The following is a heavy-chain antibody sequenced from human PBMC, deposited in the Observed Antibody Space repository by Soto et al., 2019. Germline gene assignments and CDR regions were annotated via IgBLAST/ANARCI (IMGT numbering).Heavy chain of an antibody. J-gene: IGHJ4*02. Sequence: EVQLVESGGGLVQPGGSLRLSCAASGFTVSRNYMSWVRQAPGKGLEWVSLIDSGGSTYYADSVKGRFTISRDNSKNTLYLQMNSLRAEDTAMYYCARGVATVGYDYWGQGTLVTVSS. CDR3: ARGVATVGYDY. D-gene: IGHD5-12*01. V-gene: IGHV3-66*01. CDR2: IDSGGST. CDR1: GFTVSRNY.